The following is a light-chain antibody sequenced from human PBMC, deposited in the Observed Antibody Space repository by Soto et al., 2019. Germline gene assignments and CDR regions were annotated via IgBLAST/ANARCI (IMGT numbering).Light chain of an antibody. CDR2: GAS. CDR1: QSITSRY. J-gene: IGKJ5*01. Sequence: EIVLTQSPATLSLSPGERATLSCRASQSITSRYLAWYQQKPGQAPRLLIFGASIRDTGIPARFSGGGSGTDFTLTISSLEPEDFAVYYCQHRNNWPSTFGQGTRLEIK. CDR3: QHRNNWPST. V-gene: IGKV3-11*01.